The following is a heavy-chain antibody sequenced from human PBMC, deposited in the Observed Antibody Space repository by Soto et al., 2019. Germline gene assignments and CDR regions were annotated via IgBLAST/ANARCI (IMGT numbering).Heavy chain of an antibody. J-gene: IGHJ6*02. CDR2: ISGSGGST. Sequence: EVQLLESGGGLVQPGGSLRLSCAASGFTFSSYAMSWVRQAPGKGLEWVSAISGSGGSTYYADSVKGRFTISRDNSKNTLYLQMNSLRAEDTAVYYCAATRNIVAAGTFYYYYYYGMDVWGQGTTVTVSS. D-gene: IGHD6-13*01. V-gene: IGHV3-23*01. CDR1: GFTFSSYA. CDR3: AATRNIVAAGTFYYYYYYGMDV.